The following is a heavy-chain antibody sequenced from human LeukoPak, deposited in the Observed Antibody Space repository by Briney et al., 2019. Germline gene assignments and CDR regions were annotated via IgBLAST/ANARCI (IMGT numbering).Heavy chain of an antibody. J-gene: IGHJ5*02. V-gene: IGHV1-8*03. CDR1: GGTFSSYA. D-gene: IGHD3-3*01. CDR2: MNPNSGNT. Sequence: ASVKVSCKASGGTFSSYAISWVRQATGQGLEWMGWMNPNSGNTGYAQKFQGRVTITRNTSISTAYMELSSLRSEDTAVYYCARGEGYDFWSGYYQNWFDPWGQGTLVTVSS. CDR3: ARGEGYDFWSGYYQNWFDP.